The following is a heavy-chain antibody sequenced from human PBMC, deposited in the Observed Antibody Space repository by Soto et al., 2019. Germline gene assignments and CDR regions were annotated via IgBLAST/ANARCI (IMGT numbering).Heavy chain of an antibody. V-gene: IGHV5-10-1*01. Sequence: PGESLKISCKGSGYSFTSYWISWVRQMPGKGLEWMGRIDPSDSYTNYSPSFQGHVTISADKSISTAYLQWSSLKASDTAMYYCARHWGSIAARPYPPGPHWYFDLWGRGTLVTVSS. CDR3: ARHWGSIAARPYPPGPHWYFDL. D-gene: IGHD6-6*01. J-gene: IGHJ2*01. CDR1: GYSFTSYW. CDR2: IDPSDSYT.